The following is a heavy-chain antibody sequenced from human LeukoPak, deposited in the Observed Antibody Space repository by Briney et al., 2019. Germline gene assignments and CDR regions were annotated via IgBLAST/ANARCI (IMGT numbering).Heavy chain of an antibody. V-gene: IGHV3-7*01. CDR3: AGTARAYYYYVDV. CDR2: IKQDGSEK. Sequence: GGSLRLSCAASGFTFGSYWMSWVRQAPGKGLEWVANIKQDGSEKYYVDSVKGRFTISRDNAKNSLYLQMNSLRAEDTAVYYCAGTARAYYYYVDVWGKGTTVTVSS. J-gene: IGHJ6*03. CDR1: GFTFGSYW. D-gene: IGHD2-21*02.